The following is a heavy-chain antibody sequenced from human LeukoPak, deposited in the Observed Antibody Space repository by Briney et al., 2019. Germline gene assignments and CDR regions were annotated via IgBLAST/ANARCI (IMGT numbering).Heavy chain of an antibody. CDR3: ARHELLWFGESPQAFDI. CDR2: IDPSDSYT. CDR1: GYSFTSYW. J-gene: IGHJ3*02. Sequence: GESLQISCKGSGYSFTSYWISWVRQMPGKGLEWMGRIDPSDSYTNYSPSFQGHVTISADKSISTAYLQWSSLKASDTAMYYCARHELLWFGESPQAFDIWGQGTMVTVS. D-gene: IGHD3-10*01. V-gene: IGHV5-10-1*01.